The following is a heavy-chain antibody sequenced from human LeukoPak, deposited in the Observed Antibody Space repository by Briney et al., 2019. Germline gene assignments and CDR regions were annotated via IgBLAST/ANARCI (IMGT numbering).Heavy chain of an antibody. CDR2: IYAAGNV. V-gene: IGHV3-13*01. Sequence: GESLRLSCAASGFTFSAYDIHWVRQRSGEVLEWVGAIYAAGNVYYTDSVEGRFIISRENAKNSLYLQMNSLRAGDTAVYYCARDGEYLYDYWGQGTLVTVSS. CDR1: GFTFSAYD. D-gene: IGHD3-10*01. CDR3: ARDGEYLYDY. J-gene: IGHJ4*02.